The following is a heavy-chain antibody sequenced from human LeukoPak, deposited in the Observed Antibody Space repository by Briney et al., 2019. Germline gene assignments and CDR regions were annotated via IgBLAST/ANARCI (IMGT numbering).Heavy chain of an antibody. D-gene: IGHD6-6*01. CDR1: GFTFSSYS. CDR3: ARGVGYSSSSYPLWSDY. V-gene: IGHV3-21*01. Sequence: GGSLRLSCAASGFTFSSYSMNWVRQAPGKGLEWVSSISSSSSYIYYADSVKGRFTISRDNAKNSLYLQMNSLRAEDTAVYYCARGVGYSSSSYPLWSDYWGQGTLVTVSS. J-gene: IGHJ4*02. CDR2: ISSSSSYI.